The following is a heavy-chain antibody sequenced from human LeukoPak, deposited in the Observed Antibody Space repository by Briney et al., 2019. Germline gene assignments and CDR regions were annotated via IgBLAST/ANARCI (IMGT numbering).Heavy chain of an antibody. CDR1: GFTVSSNY. V-gene: IGHV3-53*01. CDR3: ARFSSSWNDN. J-gene: IGHJ4*02. CDR2: IYSGGGT. Sequence: PGGSLRLSCAASGFTVSSNYMGWVRQAPGKGLEWVSVIYSGGGTYYADSVKGRFTISRDNSKNTPYLQMNSLRAEDTAVYYCARFSSSWNDNWGQGTLVTVST. D-gene: IGHD1-1*01.